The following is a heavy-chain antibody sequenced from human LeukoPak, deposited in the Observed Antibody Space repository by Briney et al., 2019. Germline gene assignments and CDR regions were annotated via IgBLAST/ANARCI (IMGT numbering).Heavy chain of an antibody. Sequence: GGSLRLSCAASGFTFSSYDMHWVRQATGKGLEWVSGIGTAGGTYYAGSVKGRFTISRENAKNSLYLRMNTLRAGDTALYYCVRGSGGFDIWGQGTMVTVSS. D-gene: IGHD6-19*01. V-gene: IGHV3-13*01. CDR2: IGTAGGT. J-gene: IGHJ3*02. CDR1: GFTFSSYD. CDR3: VRGSGGFDI.